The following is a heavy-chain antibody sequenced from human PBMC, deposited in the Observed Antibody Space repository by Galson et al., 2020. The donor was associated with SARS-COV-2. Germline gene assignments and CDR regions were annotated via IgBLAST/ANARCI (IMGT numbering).Heavy chain of an antibody. D-gene: IGHD2-2*01. V-gene: IGHV3-30*18. CDR2: ISYDGSEK. CDR3: AKDGYCSSPNCRDGFDI. Sequence: GESLKISCAASGFTFRSYAMHWVRQAPGKGLEWVAVISYDGSEKYYADSVKGRFTISRDNSKNTLYLQMNSLRVEDTAVYHCAKDGYCSSPNCRDGFDIWGQGTMVTVSS. J-gene: IGHJ3*02. CDR1: GFTFRSYA.